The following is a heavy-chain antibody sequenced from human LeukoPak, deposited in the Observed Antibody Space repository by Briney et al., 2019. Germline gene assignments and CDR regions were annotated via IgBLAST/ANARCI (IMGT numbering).Heavy chain of an antibody. CDR1: GGSFSGYY. V-gene: IGHV4-34*01. Sequence: SETLSPTCAVYGGSFSGYYWSWIRQPPGKGLEWIGEINHSGSTNYNPSLKSRVTISADTSKNQFSLKLSSVTAADTAVYYCARPYDSSGYYYLWGQGTLVTVSS. CDR2: INHSGST. D-gene: IGHD3-22*01. CDR3: ARPYDSSGYYYL. J-gene: IGHJ5*02.